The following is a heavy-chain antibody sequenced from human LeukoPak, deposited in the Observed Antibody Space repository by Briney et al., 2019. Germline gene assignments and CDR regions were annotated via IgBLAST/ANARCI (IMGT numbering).Heavy chain of an antibody. CDR3: ARELAYCGGDCYSGKTGFDY. CDR1: GYTFTSYG. CDR2: INPSGGST. Sequence: ASVKVSCKASGYTFTSYGISWVRQAPGQGLEWMGIINPSGGSTSYAQKFQGRVTMTRDMSTSTVYIELSSLRSEDTAVYYCARELAYCGGDCYSGKTGFDYWGQGTLVTVSS. D-gene: IGHD2-21*02. V-gene: IGHV1-46*01. J-gene: IGHJ4*02.